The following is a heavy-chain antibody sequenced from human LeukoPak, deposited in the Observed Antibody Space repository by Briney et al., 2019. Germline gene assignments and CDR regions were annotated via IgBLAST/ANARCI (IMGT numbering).Heavy chain of an antibody. D-gene: IGHD3-3*01. J-gene: IGHJ4*02. CDR2: IIPILGIA. Sequence: AASVKVSCKASGGTFSSYAISWVRQAPGQGLEWMGRIIPILGIANYAQKFQGRVTITADKSTSTAYMELSSLRSEDTAVYYCATWSADTGRYFDYWGQGTLVTVSS. CDR1: GGTFSSYA. V-gene: IGHV1-69*04. CDR3: ATWSADTGRYFDY.